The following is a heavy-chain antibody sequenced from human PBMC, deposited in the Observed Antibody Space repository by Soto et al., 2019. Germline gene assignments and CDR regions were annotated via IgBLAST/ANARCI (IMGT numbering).Heavy chain of an antibody. Sequence: EVQLVESGGGLVKPGGSLRLSCAASGFTFSSYSMNWVRQAPGKGLEWVSSISSSSSYIYYADSVKGRFTISRDNAKNSLYLQMNSLRAEDTAVYYCARDYLEGGPGVSDYWGQGTLVTVSS. J-gene: IGHJ4*02. D-gene: IGHD3-3*01. CDR1: GFTFSSYS. V-gene: IGHV3-21*01. CDR2: ISSSSSYI. CDR3: ARDYLEGGPGVSDY.